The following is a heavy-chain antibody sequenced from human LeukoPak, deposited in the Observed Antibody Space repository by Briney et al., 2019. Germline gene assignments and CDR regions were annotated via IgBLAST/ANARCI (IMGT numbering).Heavy chain of an antibody. D-gene: IGHD3-10*01. CDR3: AKYRGFGDSYDS. CDR1: GFPFTIYA. J-gene: IGHJ4*02. V-gene: IGHV3-23*01. CDR2: VGGSST. Sequence: GGSLRLSCAASGFPFTIYAMSWVRQAPGKGLEWVSSVGGSSTYYADFVKGRFTISRDTSKNTMDLQMNSLRAEDTAIYYCAKYRGFGDSYDSWGQGTLVTVSS.